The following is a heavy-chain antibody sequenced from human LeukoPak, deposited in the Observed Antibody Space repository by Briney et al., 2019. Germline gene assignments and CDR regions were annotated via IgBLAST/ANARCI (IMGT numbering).Heavy chain of an antibody. CDR1: GGTFSSFA. V-gene: IGHV1-69*05. J-gene: IGHJ3*02. D-gene: IGHD2-21*02. CDR3: ASPYCGGGCSPITQGAFDI. Sequence: SVKVSCKTSGGTFSSFAISWVRQAPGQGLEWMGGVIPIFGTANYAQKFQGRVTITTDESTSTAYMELSSLRSEDTAVYYCASPYCGGGCSPITQGAFDIWGQGTMVTVSS. CDR2: VIPIFGTA.